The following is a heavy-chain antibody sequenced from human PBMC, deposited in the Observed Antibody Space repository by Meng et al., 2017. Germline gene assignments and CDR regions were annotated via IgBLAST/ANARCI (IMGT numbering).Heavy chain of an antibody. J-gene: IGHJ4*02. Sequence: SGPTLVKPTQTLTLTCTFSGFSLSTCGVGVGWIRQPPGKALEWLALIYWNDDKRYSPSLKSRLTITKDTSKNQVVLTMTNMDPVDTATYYCAHRRYGHSGYDLDYWGQGTLVTVSS. D-gene: IGHD5-12*01. V-gene: IGHV2-5*01. CDR2: IYWNDDK. CDR3: AHRRYGHSGYDLDY. CDR1: GFSLSTCGVG.